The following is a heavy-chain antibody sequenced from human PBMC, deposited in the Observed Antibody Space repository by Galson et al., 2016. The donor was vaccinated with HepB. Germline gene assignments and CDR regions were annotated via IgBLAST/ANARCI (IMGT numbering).Heavy chain of an antibody. J-gene: IGHJ4*02. CDR3: ARVGIGSSWYFDY. Sequence: SLRLSCAVSGFTFSSYWMSWVRQGPGKGLEWVAIIKQDGREKYYVDSVKGRCTSSRDNAKKSLYLQMNSLRAEDTAVYYCARVGIGSSWYFDYWGQGTLVTVSS. V-gene: IGHV3-7*01. CDR1: GFTFSSYW. CDR2: IKQDGREK. D-gene: IGHD6-13*01.